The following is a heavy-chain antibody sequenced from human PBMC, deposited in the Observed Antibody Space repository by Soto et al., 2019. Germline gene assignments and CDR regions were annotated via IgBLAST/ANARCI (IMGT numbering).Heavy chain of an antibody. CDR2: IWYDGSNK. CDR3: ARGIPNSDY. CDR1: AFTFSSYG. D-gene: IGHD2-2*02. J-gene: IGHJ4*02. Sequence: LRLPCAPSAFTFSSYGLHWVRQAPGKGRECVAVIWYDGSNKDYADSVKGRFTISRDNSKNTLYLQMNSLRAEDTAVYYCARGIPNSDYWGQGTLVTVSS. V-gene: IGHV3-33*01.